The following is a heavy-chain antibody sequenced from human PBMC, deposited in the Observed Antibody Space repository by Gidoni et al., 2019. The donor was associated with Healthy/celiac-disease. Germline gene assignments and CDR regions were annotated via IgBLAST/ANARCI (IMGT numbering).Heavy chain of an antibody. J-gene: IGHJ3*02. Sequence: QVQLVESGGGVVQPGRSLRLSCAASGFTFSSYAMHWVRQAPGKGLEWVAVISYDGSNKYYADSVKGRFTISRDNSKNTLYLQMNSLRAEDTAVYYCARPKGGSGPRVAFDIWGQGTMVTVSS. V-gene: IGHV3-30*04. CDR2: ISYDGSNK. D-gene: IGHD2-15*01. CDR1: GFTFSSYA. CDR3: ARPKGGSGPRVAFDI.